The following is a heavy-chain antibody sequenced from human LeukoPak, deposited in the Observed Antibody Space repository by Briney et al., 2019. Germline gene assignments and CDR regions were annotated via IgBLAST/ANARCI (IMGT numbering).Heavy chain of an antibody. CDR1: GFTFDDYA. V-gene: IGHV3-43*02. CDR2: ISGDGGST. Sequence: PGGSLRLSCAASGFTFDDYAMHWVRQAPGKGLEWVSLISGDGGSTYYADSVKGRFTISRDNSKNSLYLKMNSLRTEDTALYYCAKDIHKFTTYYDYVWGSYRKYYFDYWGQGTLVTVSS. CDR3: AKDIHKFTTYYDYVWGSYRKYYFDY. D-gene: IGHD3-16*02. J-gene: IGHJ4*02.